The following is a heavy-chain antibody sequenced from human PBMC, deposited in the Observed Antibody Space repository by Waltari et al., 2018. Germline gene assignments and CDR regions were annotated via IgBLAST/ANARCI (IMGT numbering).Heavy chain of an antibody. J-gene: IGHJ5*02. CDR1: AFSFSAYG. CDR3: ATTYSSGWYHQFDP. Sequence: QVQFVEYGGGVVQPGRCLRLPCIGSAFSFSAYGLHWVSQDPGKGLEWVALIWFDGTKEYYADSVKGRFRISRDNSNNMVFLQMDNLRAEDTAVYYCATTYSSGWYHQFDPRGQGTRVTVSS. CDR2: IWFDGTKE. D-gene: IGHD6-19*01. V-gene: IGHV3-33*01.